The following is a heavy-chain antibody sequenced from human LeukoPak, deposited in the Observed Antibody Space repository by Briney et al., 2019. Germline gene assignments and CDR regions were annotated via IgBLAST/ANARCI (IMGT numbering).Heavy chain of an antibody. CDR3: AREVWETDIFYYYYYYYMDV. CDR1: GFTFSSYW. V-gene: IGHV3-7*01. J-gene: IGHJ6*03. CDR2: IKQDGSEK. Sequence: TGGSLRLSCAASGFTFSSYWMSWVRQAPGKGLEWVANIKQDGSEKYYVDSVKGRFTISRDNAKNSLYLQMNSLRAEDTAVYYCAREVWETDIFYYYYYYYMDVWGKGTTVTVSS. D-gene: IGHD1-26*01.